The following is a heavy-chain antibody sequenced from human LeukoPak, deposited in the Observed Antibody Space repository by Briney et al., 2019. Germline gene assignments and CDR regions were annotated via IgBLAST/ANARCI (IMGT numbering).Heavy chain of an antibody. CDR3: ARDYSGYPLDY. V-gene: IGHV3-21*04. CDR1: GFTFSSYS. CDR2: ISSSSSYI. Sequence: GGSLRLSCAASGFTFSSYSMNWVRQAPGKGLEWVSSISSSSSYIYYADSVKGRFTISRDHSKNTLYLQLNSLRAEDTAVYYCARDYSGYPLDYWGQGTLVTVSS. J-gene: IGHJ4*02. D-gene: IGHD5-12*01.